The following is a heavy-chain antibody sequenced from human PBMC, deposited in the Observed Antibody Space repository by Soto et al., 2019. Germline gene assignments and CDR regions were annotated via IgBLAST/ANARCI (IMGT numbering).Heavy chain of an antibody. CDR1: GFSLSNARMG. Sequence: SGPTLVNPTETLTLTCTVSGFSLSNARMGVSWIRQPPGKALEWLAHIFSNDEKSYSTSLKSRLTISKDTSKSQVVLTMTTMDPADTATYYCARIVWVGDRREYYYYGMDVWGQGTTVTVSS. CDR3: ARIVWVGDRREYYYYGMDV. CDR2: IFSNDEK. V-gene: IGHV2-26*01. D-gene: IGHD3-10*01. J-gene: IGHJ6*02.